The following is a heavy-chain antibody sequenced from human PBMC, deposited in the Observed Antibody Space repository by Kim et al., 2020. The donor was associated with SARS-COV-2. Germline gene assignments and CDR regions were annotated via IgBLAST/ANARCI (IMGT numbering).Heavy chain of an antibody. CDR2: IRSKAYGGTT. CDR1: GFTFGDYA. D-gene: IGHD3-3*01. CDR3: TRESYYDFWSGYSQWGYYYYYMDV. J-gene: IGHJ6*03. Sequence: GGSLRLSCTASGFTFGDYAMSWVRQAPGKGLEWVGFIRSKAYGGTTEYAASVKGRFTISRDDSKSIAYLQMNSLKTEDTAVYYCTRESYYDFWSGYSQWGYYYYYMDVWGKGTTVTVSS. V-gene: IGHV3-49*04.